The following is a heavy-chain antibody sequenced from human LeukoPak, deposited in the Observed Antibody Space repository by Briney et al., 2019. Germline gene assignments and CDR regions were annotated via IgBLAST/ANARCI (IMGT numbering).Heavy chain of an antibody. Sequence: GGSLRLSCAASGFPFSSYEMNWVRQAPGRWLEWVSYISNSGSTIYYADSVKGRFTISRDNAKNSLYLQMNSLRAEDTAVYYCAELGITMIGGVWGKGTTVTISS. CDR3: AELGITMIGGV. CDR1: GFPFSSYE. J-gene: IGHJ6*04. D-gene: IGHD3-10*02. CDR2: ISNSGSTI. V-gene: IGHV3-48*03.